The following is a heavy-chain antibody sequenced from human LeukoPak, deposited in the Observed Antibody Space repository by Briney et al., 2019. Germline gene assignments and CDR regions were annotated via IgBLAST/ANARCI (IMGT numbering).Heavy chain of an antibody. J-gene: IGHJ4*02. V-gene: IGHV3-23*01. CDR1: GFTFSSYA. CDR3: ARDWYDY. Sequence: GGSPRLSCVASGFTFSSYAMIWVRQAPGKGLEWVSVIGGSGSYTYYADSVKGRFTISRDNSKDTLYLQMNSLRAEDTAVYYCARDWYDYWGQGTLVTVSS. CDR2: IGGSGSYT. D-gene: IGHD6-13*01.